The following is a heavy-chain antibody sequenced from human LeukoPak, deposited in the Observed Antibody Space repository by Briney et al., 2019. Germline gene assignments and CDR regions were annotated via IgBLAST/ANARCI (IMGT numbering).Heavy chain of an antibody. V-gene: IGHV3-30-3*01. D-gene: IGHD4-17*01. CDR2: ISYDGTEK. CDR3: ARDGHGVPLDY. CDR1: GLSFSSYA. Sequence: GGSLRLSCAASGLSFSSYAMHWVRQAPGKGLEWVAVISYDGTEKYYGDSVKGRFTISRDNSKNTLYLQMNSLRAEDTALYYCARDGHGVPLDYWGQGTLVTVSS. J-gene: IGHJ4*02.